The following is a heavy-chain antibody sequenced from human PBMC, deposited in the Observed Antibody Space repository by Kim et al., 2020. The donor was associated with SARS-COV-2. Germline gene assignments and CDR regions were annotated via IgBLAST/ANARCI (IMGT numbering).Heavy chain of an antibody. CDR1: GYTFTSYG. J-gene: IGHJ5*02. Sequence: ASVKVSCKASGYTFTSYGISWVRQAPGQGLEWMGWISAYNGNTNYAQKLQGRVTMTTDTSTSTAYMELRSLRSDDTAVYYCARAVGVAVAGKVWFDPWGQGTLVTVSS. V-gene: IGHV1-18*04. CDR2: ISAYNGNT. D-gene: IGHD6-19*01. CDR3: ARAVGVAVAGKVWFDP.